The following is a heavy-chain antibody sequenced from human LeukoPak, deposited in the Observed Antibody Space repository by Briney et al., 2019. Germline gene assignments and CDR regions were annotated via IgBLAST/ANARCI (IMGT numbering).Heavy chain of an antibody. CDR2: INYSGGST. V-gene: IGHV3-23*01. Sequence: GGSLRLSCAASGFIFTNYAMTWVRQAPGKGLEWVSSINYSGGSTYYADSLKGRFTISRDNSKNTLYLQMNSLRAEDTAVYYCAKMTGYNSGDIDYWGQGTLVTVS. D-gene: IGHD6-19*01. CDR3: AKMTGYNSGDIDY. CDR1: GFIFTNYA. J-gene: IGHJ4*02.